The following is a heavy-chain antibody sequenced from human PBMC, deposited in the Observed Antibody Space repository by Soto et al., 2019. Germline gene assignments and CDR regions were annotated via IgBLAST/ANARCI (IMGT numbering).Heavy chain of an antibody. V-gene: IGHV4-34*01. J-gene: IGHJ6*02. CDR1: GGSLSGYY. D-gene: IGHD5-12*01. CDR3: ARGRRYKVGFGLATIIPGMDV. Sequence: SETLSLTCAVYGGSLSGYYWSWIRQPPGKGLEWIGDINHSGRANYNPSLKSRVTISADTSKNQVSLKLSSVTAADTAVYYCARGRRYKVGFGLATIIPGMDVWGQGTTVTVSS. CDR2: INHSGRA.